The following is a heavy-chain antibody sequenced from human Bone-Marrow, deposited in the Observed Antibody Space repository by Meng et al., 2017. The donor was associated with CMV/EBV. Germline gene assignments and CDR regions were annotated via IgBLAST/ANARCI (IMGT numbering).Heavy chain of an antibody. Sequence: GGSLRLSCAASGFTFDDYTMHWVRQAPGKGLEWVSLISWDGGSTYYADSVKGRFTISRDNSKNSLYLQMNSLRTEDTALYYCAKDIGCSSTSCYHGMDVCGQGTTVAVSS. CDR2: ISWDGGST. D-gene: IGHD2-2*01. CDR3: AKDIGCSSTSCYHGMDV. J-gene: IGHJ6*02. CDR1: GFTFDDYT. V-gene: IGHV3-43*01.